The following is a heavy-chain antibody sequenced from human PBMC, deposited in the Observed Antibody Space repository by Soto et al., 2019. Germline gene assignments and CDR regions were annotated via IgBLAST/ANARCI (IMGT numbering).Heavy chain of an antibody. Sequence: VASVKVSCKASGYTFTSYGISWVRQAPGQGLEWMGWISAYNGNTNYAQKLQGRVTMTTDTTTSTAYMELRSLRSDDTAVYYCAREGWLSGGDCYDYWGQGTLVTVSS. D-gene: IGHD2-15*01. V-gene: IGHV1-18*01. J-gene: IGHJ4*02. CDR1: GYTFTSYG. CDR2: ISAYNGNT. CDR3: AREGWLSGGDCYDY.